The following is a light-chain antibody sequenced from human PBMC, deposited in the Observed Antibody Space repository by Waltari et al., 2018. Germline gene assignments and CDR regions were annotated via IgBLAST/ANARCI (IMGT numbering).Light chain of an antibody. CDR2: AAS. Sequence: VIWMTQSPSLLSASTGDRVTISCRMSQVISSYLAWYQQKPGKVPELLIYAASTLQSGVPSRFSGSGSGTDFTLTISCLQSEDFATYYCQQYYSFPYTFGQGTKLEIK. V-gene: IGKV1D-8*01. J-gene: IGKJ2*01. CDR3: QQYYSFPYT. CDR1: QVISSY.